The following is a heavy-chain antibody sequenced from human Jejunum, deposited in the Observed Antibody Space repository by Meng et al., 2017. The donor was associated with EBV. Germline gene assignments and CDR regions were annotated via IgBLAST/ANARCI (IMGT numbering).Heavy chain of an antibody. CDR3: AREQAGTYQFDY. CDR2: LNSRKNYK. Sequence: VEVEKAGDAAEKPGASGGFSCKGSANTFAKYVIHWVRQSPGQGLEWMGILNSRKNYKEYAQMFRGRVTMTKDTSTSTVYMELSSLKSEDTAVYYCAREQAGTYQFDYWGQGSLVTVSS. CDR1: ANTFAKYV. D-gene: IGHD2-2*01. V-gene: IGHV1-46*01. J-gene: IGHJ4*02.